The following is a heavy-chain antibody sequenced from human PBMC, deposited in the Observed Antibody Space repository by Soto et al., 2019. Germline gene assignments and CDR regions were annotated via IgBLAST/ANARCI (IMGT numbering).Heavy chain of an antibody. CDR3: ASGNWNPNWFDP. V-gene: IGHV4-31*03. Sequence: QVQLQESGPGLVKPSQTLSLTCTVSGGSISSGGYYWSWIRQHPGKGLEWIGYIYYSGNTYYNPSLKGRVTISVDTSKNPFSLRLNSVTAADTAVYYCASGNWNPNWFDPWGQGTLVTVSS. J-gene: IGHJ5*02. CDR1: GGSISSGGYY. CDR2: IYYSGNT. D-gene: IGHD1-1*01.